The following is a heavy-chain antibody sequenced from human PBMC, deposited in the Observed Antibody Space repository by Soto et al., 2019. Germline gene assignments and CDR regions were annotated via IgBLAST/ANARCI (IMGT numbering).Heavy chain of an antibody. D-gene: IGHD3-16*01. CDR2: MSDDGSKK. J-gene: IGHJ4*02. V-gene: IGHV3-30*03. CDR3: ATELRAPGGYYFDC. CDR1: GFSFSKYG. Sequence: QVQLVESGGGVVQPGRSLRLSCAASGFSFSKYGMHWVRQAPGKGLEWVAEMSDDGSKKYYGDSVKGRFTISRDNSKNTLYLLMDSLRPEDTAMYYCATELRAPGGYYFDCWGQGTLVTVSS.